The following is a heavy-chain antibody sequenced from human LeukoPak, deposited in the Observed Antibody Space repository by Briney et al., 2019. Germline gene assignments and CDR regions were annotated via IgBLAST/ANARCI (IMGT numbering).Heavy chain of an antibody. D-gene: IGHD1-1*01. Sequence: PSETLSLTCAVYGGSFSGYYWSWIRQPPGKGLEWIGEINHSGNTKYNPSLKSRLTISVDTSRNQFSLKLSSVTAADTAVYYCAGVQGRYGTTWADYWGQGTLVTVSS. V-gene: IGHV4-34*01. CDR1: GGSFSGYY. J-gene: IGHJ4*02. CDR2: INHSGNT. CDR3: AGVQGRYGTTWADY.